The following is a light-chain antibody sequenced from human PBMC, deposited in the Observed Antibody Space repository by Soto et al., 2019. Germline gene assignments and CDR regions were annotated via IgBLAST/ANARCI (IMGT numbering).Light chain of an antibody. Sequence: QSLLTQPPSVSAAPGQKIIISCSGSRSNLGTYYVSWYHQLPGTAPKVVIYDNSRRPSGIPDRFSGSKSGTSATLAITGLQTGDEGNYSCGAWDSSLNVYGVGGGTKVTVL. CDR2: DNS. CDR1: RSNLGTYY. V-gene: IGLV1-51*01. J-gene: IGLJ2*01. CDR3: GAWDSSLNVYG.